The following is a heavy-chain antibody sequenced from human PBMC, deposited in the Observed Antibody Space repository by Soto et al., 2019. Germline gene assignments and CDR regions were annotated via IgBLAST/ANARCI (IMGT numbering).Heavy chain of an antibody. CDR1: GFTFSSYG. CDR2: ISYDGSNK. CDR3: AKDRGGLIAVAAPYYYYGMDV. D-gene: IGHD6-19*01. Sequence: GGSLRLSCAASGFTFSSYGMHWVRQAPGKGLEWVAVISYDGSNKYYADSVKGRFTISRDNSKNTLYLQMNSLRAEDTAVYYCAKDRGGLIAVAAPYYYYGMDVWGQGTTVTVSS. V-gene: IGHV3-30*18. J-gene: IGHJ6*02.